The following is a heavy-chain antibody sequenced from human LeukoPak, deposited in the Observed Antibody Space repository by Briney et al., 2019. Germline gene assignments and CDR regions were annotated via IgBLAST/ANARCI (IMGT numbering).Heavy chain of an antibody. V-gene: IGHV3-71*01. D-gene: IGHD1-1*01. J-gene: IGHJ4*02. CDR3: TRDRGAYNLYDY. CDR1: GFTVSSNY. Sequence: GGSLRLSCAASGFTVSSNYMSWVRQAPGKGLEWVGFIRSKAYGETADYATSVKGRFTISRDDSKAIAYLQMNSLKTEDTAVYHCTRDRGAYNLYDYWGQGTLVTVSS. CDR2: IRSKAYGETA.